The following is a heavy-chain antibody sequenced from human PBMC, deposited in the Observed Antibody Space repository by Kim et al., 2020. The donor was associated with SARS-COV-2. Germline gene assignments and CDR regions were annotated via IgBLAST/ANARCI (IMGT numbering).Heavy chain of an antibody. V-gene: IGHV3-11*06. J-gene: IGHJ1*01. Sequence: VKGRFTISRDNAKNSMYQQMNSLGAEDTAVYYCARVGGYSSSWYAEYCQHWGQGTLVTVSS. CDR3: ARVGGYSSSWYAEYCQH. D-gene: IGHD6-13*01.